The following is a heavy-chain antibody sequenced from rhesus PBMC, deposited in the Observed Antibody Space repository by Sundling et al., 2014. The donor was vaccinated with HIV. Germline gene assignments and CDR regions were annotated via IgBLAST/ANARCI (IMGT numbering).Heavy chain of an antibody. J-gene: IGHJ4*01. D-gene: IGHD3-9*01. CDR2: ISSGGST. CDR1: GFTFSSYA. CDR3: AKDRLPYYEDDYGYYYTPGAVFDY. V-gene: IGHV3-103*01. Sequence: EVQLVESGGGLAKPGGSLRLSCAASGFTFSSYAMHWVRQAPGKGLEWVSAISSGGSTYYADSVKGRFTISRDNSKNTLSLQMNSLRAEDTAVYYCAKDRLPYYEDDYGYYYTPGAVFDYWGQGVLVTVSS.